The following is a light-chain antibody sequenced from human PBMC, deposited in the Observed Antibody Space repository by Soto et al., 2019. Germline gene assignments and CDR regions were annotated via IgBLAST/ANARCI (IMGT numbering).Light chain of an antibody. CDR2: DAS. CDR1: KTVIHNY. CDR3: QQRST. V-gene: IGKV3-11*01. J-gene: IGKJ5*01. Sequence: EILLTQSPDTLSLSPGETATLSCWASKTVIHNYLAWHQQKPGQTPRLLIYDASNRATGIPARLSGSGSGTXXNLTISSLEPEDFAVYYCQQRSTFGQGTRLEIK.